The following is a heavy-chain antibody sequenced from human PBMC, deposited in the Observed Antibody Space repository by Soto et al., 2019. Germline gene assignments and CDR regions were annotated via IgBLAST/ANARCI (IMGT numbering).Heavy chain of an antibody. J-gene: IGHJ4*02. D-gene: IGHD2-21*01. CDR3: ARRGDGYIWNLDY. CDR2: IWYDGNNK. Sequence: QVQLVESGGGVVQPGRSLRLSCAASGFTFSNYGMHWVRQAPGKGLEWVAVIWYDGNNKYYADSVEGRFSISRDNSKNTLYLQMYSLRAEDTAVYYCARRGDGYIWNLDYWGQGTLVTVSS. V-gene: IGHV3-33*01. CDR1: GFTFSNYG.